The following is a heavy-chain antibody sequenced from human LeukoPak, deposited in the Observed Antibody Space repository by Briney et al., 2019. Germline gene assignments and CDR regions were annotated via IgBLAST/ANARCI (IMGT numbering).Heavy chain of an antibody. CDR3: ARGLNNRKSGRRFDVFEI. D-gene: IGHD1-14*01. J-gene: IGHJ3*02. V-gene: IGHV4-59*01. CDR2: IYYSGST. CDR1: GGSISSYY. Sequence: SETLSLTCTVSGGSISSYYWSWIRQPPGKGLEWIGYIYYSGSTNYNPSLKSRVTISADTSKNQFSLRLRSVTAADTAVYYCARGLNNRKSGRRFDVFEIWGQGTMVTVSS.